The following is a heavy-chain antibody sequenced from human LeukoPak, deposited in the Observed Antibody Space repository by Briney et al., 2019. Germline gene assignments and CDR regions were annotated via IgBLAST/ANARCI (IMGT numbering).Heavy chain of an antibody. D-gene: IGHD1-26*01. CDR1: GYTFTGYY. V-gene: IGHV1-2*02. Sequence: ASVKVSCKASGYTFTGYYMHWVRQAPGQGLEWMGWINPNSGVTNYAQKFQGRVTMTRDTSISTAYMELSRLRSDDTAVYYCARVGATPYDAFDIWGQGTMVTVSS. J-gene: IGHJ3*02. CDR2: INPNSGVT. CDR3: ARVGATPYDAFDI.